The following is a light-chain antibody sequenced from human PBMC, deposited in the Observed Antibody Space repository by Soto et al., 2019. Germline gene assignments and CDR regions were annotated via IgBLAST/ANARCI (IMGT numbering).Light chain of an antibody. CDR1: GSDSSDFIH. V-gene: IGLV2-14*03. CDR3: SSYTTRSTYV. J-gene: IGLJ1*01. Sequence: QSALTQPASMSGSPGQSITISCTATGSDSSDFIHVSWYQQHPGKAPKRLIYDVNYRPAGVSNRFSASSSDNTASLTISGLQAEDEADYYCSSYTTRSTYVFGSGTKVTVL. CDR2: DVN.